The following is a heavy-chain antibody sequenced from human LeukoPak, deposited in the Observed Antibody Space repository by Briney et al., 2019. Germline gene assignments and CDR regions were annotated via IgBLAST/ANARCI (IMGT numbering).Heavy chain of an antibody. D-gene: IGHD1-26*01. CDR1: GFTFSSYS. J-gene: IGHJ5*02. V-gene: IGHV3-21*01. CDR3: ARDRWEQSTNRFDP. Sequence: SGGSLRLSCAASGFTFSSYSMSWVRQAPGKGLEWVSSISSSSSYIYYADSVKGRFTISRDNAKNSLYLQMNSLRAEDTAVYYCARDRWEQSTNRFDPWGQGTLVTVSS. CDR2: ISSSSSYI.